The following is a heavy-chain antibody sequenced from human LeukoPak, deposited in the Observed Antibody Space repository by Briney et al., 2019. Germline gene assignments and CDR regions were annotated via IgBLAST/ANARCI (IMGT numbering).Heavy chain of an antibody. V-gene: IGHV1-3*01. D-gene: IGHD6-13*01. CDR3: ARSIAAAGRSVNY. CDR1: GYTFTSYA. Sequence: GASVKVSCKASGYTFTSYAMHWVRQAPGQRLEWMGWINAGNGNTKYSQKFRGRVTITRDTSASTAYMELSSLRSEDTAVYYCARSIAAAGRSVNYWGQGTLVTVSS. CDR2: INAGNGNT. J-gene: IGHJ4*02.